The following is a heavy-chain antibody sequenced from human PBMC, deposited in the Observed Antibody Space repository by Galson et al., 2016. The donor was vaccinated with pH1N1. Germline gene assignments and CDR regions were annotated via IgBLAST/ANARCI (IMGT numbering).Heavy chain of an antibody. CDR1: GFTFSIYG. D-gene: IGHD6-13*01. Sequence: SLRLSCAASGFTFSIYGMHWVRQAPGKGLEWVAVIRYDGSNKYYVDSVKGRFSISRDNSKNTLYLQMNSLRVEDTAVYYCATDRGVGAAGIEYWGQGHRITVSA. V-gene: IGHV3-33*01. CDR3: ATDRGVGAAGIEY. CDR2: IRYDGSNK. J-gene: IGHJ4*02.